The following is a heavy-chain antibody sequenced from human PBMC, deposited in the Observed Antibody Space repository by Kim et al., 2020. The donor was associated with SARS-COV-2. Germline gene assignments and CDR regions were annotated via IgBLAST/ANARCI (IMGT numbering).Heavy chain of an antibody. CDR3: ARLWYRLGYCSGGSCYHEDV. J-gene: IGHJ6*02. V-gene: IGHV1-2*06. CDR2: INPNSGGT. D-gene: IGHD2-15*01. CDR1: GYTFTGYY. Sequence: ASVKVSCKASGYTFTGYYMHWVRQAPGQGLEWMGRINPNSGGTNYAQKFQGRVTMTRDTSISTAYMELSRLRSDDTAVYYFARLWYRLGYCSGGSCYHEDVWGQGTTVTVSS.